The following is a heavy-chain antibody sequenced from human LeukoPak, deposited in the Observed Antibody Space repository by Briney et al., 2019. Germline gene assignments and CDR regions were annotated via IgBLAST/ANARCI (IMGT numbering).Heavy chain of an antibody. Sequence: SETLSLTCTVSGDSISNYYWTWIRQPPGKGLEWIGYMSYSGTTDYNPSLRSRVTISLDRAENQFSLRLNSVTAADTAVYFCARGTTHEAWHVDLWGRGTLGTVSS. D-gene: IGHD4-11*01. CDR3: ARGTTHEAWHVDL. CDR1: GDSISNYY. CDR2: MSYSGTT. V-gene: IGHV4-59*01. J-gene: IGHJ2*01.